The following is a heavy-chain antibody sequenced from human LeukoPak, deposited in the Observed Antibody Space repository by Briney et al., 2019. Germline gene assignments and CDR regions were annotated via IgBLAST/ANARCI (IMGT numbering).Heavy chain of an antibody. Sequence: PSETLSLTCHVSGGSILSSRYNSGWIRQPPGKPLEWIGSVYYSGGTYYNPSLKSRVTVSVDTSKNQFSLKLNSVTAADTAVYYCATQQCSGGSCYSRAIWFDPWGQGTLVTVSS. D-gene: IGHD2-15*01. CDR1: GGSILSSRYN. J-gene: IGHJ5*02. CDR3: ATQQCSGGSCYSRAIWFDP. V-gene: IGHV4-39*01. CDR2: VYYSGGT.